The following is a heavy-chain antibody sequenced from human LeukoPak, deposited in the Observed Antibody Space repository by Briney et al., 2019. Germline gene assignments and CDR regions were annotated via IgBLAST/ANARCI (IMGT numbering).Heavy chain of an antibody. CDR3: ARGNGYFLVD. V-gene: IGHV4-34*01. J-gene: IGHJ4*02. D-gene: IGHD3-22*01. CDR2: INHSGST. Sequence: PSETLSLTCAVYGGSFSGYYWSWIRQPPGKGLEWIGEINHSGSTNYNPSLKSRVTISVDTSKNQFSLKLSSVTAADTAVYYCARGNGYFLVDWGQGTLVTVSS. CDR1: GGSFSGYY.